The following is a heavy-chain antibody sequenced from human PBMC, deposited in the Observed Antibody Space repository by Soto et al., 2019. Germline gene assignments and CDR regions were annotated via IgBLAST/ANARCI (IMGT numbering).Heavy chain of an antibody. J-gene: IGHJ4*02. Sequence: SETLSLTCTVSSASITSSRHYWNWIRQPPGKGLEWIGNMYYSGRTYYNLSLKGRVTISVDTSKNQLSLELSSVTAADTAVYYCARGQVVAAQHWGQGTLVTVSS. V-gene: IGHV4-39*07. CDR2: MYYSGRT. D-gene: IGHD2-15*01. CDR3: ARGQVVAAQH. CDR1: SASITSSRHY.